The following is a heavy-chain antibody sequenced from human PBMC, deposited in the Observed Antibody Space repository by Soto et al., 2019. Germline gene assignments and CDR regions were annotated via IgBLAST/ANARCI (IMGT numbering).Heavy chain of an antibody. CDR2: ISDSGATT. Sequence: GGSLRLSCPASGFTFSKYWMSWVRQAPGKGLEWVSGISDSGATTYYADSVRGRFTISRDNSKNTLYLQMKSLRAEDSASYYCAKEDTSSGSLDYWGQGALVTVSS. J-gene: IGHJ4*02. CDR1: GFTFSKYW. CDR3: AKEDTSSGSLDY. D-gene: IGHD6-19*01. V-gene: IGHV3-23*01.